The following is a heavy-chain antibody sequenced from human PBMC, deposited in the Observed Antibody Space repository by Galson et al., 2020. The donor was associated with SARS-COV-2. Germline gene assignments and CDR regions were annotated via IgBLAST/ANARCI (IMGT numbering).Heavy chain of an antibody. CDR3: ARGVPAALTYYYYYYMDV. D-gene: IGHD2-2*01. J-gene: IGHJ6*03. CDR1: GGSFSGYY. V-gene: IGHV4-34*01. Sequence: SQTLSLTCAVYGGSFSGYYWSWIRQPPGKGLEWLGEINHSGSTNYNPSLKSRVTISVDTSKNQFSLKLSSVTAADTAVYYCARGVPAALTYYYYYYMDVWGKGTTVTVSS. CDR2: INHSGST.